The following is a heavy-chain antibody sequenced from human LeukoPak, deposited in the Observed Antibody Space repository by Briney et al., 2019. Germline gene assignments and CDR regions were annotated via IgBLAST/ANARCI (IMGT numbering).Heavy chain of an antibody. D-gene: IGHD6-19*01. CDR1: GYTLTELS. Sequence: ASVKVSCKVSGYTLTELSMHWVRQAPGKGLERMGGFDPEDGETIYAQKFQGRVTMTEDTSTDTAYMELSSLRSEDTAVYYCATDRYHSSGWYRFGYWGQGTLVTVSS. J-gene: IGHJ4*02. CDR2: FDPEDGET. CDR3: ATDRYHSSGWYRFGY. V-gene: IGHV1-24*01.